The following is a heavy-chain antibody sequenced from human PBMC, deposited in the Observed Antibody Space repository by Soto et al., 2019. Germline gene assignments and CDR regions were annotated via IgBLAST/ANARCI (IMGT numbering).Heavy chain of an antibody. CDR1: GGSISSYY. Sequence: PSETLSVTCTVSGGSISSYYWSWIRQSAGKGLEWIGRVYSNGSTNYNPSLKSRVTMSVDMSKCQFSLKLNSLTAADTAVYYCARVRFNWNYGLDNWGLGTMVTVSS. V-gene: IGHV4-4*07. D-gene: IGHD1-7*01. CDR3: ARVRFNWNYGLDN. CDR2: VYSNGST. J-gene: IGHJ3*02.